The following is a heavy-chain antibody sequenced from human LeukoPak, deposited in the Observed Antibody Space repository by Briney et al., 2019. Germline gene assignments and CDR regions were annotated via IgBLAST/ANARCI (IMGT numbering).Heavy chain of an antibody. CDR2: IIPILGIA. CDR1: GGTFSSYA. J-gene: IGHJ6*02. CDR3: ARIGSGNYYGMDV. V-gene: IGHV1-69*04. D-gene: IGHD6-19*01. Sequence: SVKVSCKASGGTFSSYAISWVRQAPGQGLEWMGRIIPILGIANYAQKFQGRVTITADKSTSTAYMELRSLRSDDTAVYYCARIGSGNYYGMDVWGQGTTVTVSS.